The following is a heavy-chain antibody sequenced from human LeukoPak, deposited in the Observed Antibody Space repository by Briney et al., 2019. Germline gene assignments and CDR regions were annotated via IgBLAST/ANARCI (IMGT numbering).Heavy chain of an antibody. CDR2: IWYDGSNK. D-gene: IGHD6-13*01. CDR1: GFTFSSYG. J-gene: IGHJ4*02. V-gene: IGHV3-33*01. Sequence: GGSLRLSCAASGFTFSSYGMHWVRQAPGKGPEWVAVIWYDGSNKYYADSVKGRFTISRDNSKNTLYLQMNSLRAEDTAVYYCARDLGIAAAGREFDYWGQGTLVTVSS. CDR3: ARDLGIAAAGREFDY.